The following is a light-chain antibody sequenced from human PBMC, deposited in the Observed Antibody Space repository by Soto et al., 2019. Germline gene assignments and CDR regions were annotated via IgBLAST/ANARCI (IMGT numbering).Light chain of an antibody. V-gene: IGLV2-14*01. CDR2: EVS. CDR1: SSDAGGYNY. CDR3: SSYTSSIPYV. J-gene: IGLJ1*01. Sequence: QSALTQPASVSGSPGQSITISCTGTSSDAGGYNYVSWYQQHPGKAPKLMIYEVSNRPSGVSNRFSGSKSGNTASLTISGLQAEDEADYYCSSYTSSIPYVFGTGTKVTVL.